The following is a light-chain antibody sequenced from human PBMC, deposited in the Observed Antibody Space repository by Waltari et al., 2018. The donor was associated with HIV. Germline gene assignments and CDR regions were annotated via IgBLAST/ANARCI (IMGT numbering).Light chain of an antibody. J-gene: IGLJ2*01. Sequence: SYELTQPPSVSVSPGQTARITCSGDALPQKYHYWYQQKSGQAPVLVIYEDSKRPSGIPERFSGSSSGTMATLTISGAQVEDEADYYCYSTDSSGNHRVFGGGTKLTVL. CDR1: ALPQKY. CDR2: EDS. CDR3: YSTDSSGNHRV. V-gene: IGLV3-10*01.